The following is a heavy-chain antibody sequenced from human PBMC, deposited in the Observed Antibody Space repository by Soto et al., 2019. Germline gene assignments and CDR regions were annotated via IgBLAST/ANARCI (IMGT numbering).Heavy chain of an antibody. CDR2: IYWNDEH. D-gene: IGHD6-13*01. J-gene: IGHJ6*02. Sequence: QITLKESGPTLVKPTQTLTLTCTFSGFSLTSGVVGVGWIRQPPGEALEWLALIYWNDEHYYNPSLRNRLTIPRDASNKQVVLTMTSMDRVDTATYYCSHRLPGPSGYDVWGQGTTVTVSS. CDR1: GFSLTSGVVG. V-gene: IGHV2-5*01. CDR3: SHRLPGPSGYDV.